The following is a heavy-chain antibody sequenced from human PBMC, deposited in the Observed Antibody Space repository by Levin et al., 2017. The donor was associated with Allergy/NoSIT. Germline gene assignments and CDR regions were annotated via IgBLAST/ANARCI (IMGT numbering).Heavy chain of an antibody. J-gene: IGHJ4*02. CDR2: ISGSGGST. Sequence: SCAASGFTFSSYAMSWVRQAPGKGLEWVSAISGSGGSTYYADSVKGRITSSRDNSKNTLYLQMNSLRAGDTAVYYCATLGYCSSTTCRRYFDYWGQGTLVTVSS. CDR3: ATLGYCSSTTCRRYFDY. D-gene: IGHD2-2*01. CDR1: GFTFSSYA. V-gene: IGHV3-23*01.